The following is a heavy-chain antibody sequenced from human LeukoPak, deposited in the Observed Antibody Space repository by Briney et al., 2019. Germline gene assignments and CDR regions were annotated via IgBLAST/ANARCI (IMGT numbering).Heavy chain of an antibody. V-gene: IGHV1-2*02. CDR1: GYTFTSYD. CDR2: IHCNNGGS. CDR3: ARGHYFLDV. Sequence: ASVKVSCKASGYTFTSYDINWVRQATGQGLEWMGSIHCNNGGSKSAQKFQGRVTMTRDTSIKTANMELRRLTSDDTAVYFCARGHYFLDVWGRGTTVTVSS. J-gene: IGHJ6*03.